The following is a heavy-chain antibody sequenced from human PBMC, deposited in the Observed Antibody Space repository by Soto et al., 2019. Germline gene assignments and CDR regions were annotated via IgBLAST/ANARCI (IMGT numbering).Heavy chain of an antibody. CDR1: GYTFTSYD. CDR3: ARGWSSSSSRDFDY. V-gene: IGHV1-8*01. J-gene: IGHJ4*02. Sequence: PSVKVSCKASGYTFTSYDINWVRQATGQGLEWMGWMNPNSGNTGYAQKFQGRVTMTRNTSISTAYMELSSLRSEDTAVYYCARGWSSSSSRDFDYWGQGTLVTVSS. D-gene: IGHD6-6*01. CDR2: MNPNSGNT.